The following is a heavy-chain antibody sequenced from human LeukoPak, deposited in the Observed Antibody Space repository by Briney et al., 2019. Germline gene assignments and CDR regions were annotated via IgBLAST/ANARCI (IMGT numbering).Heavy chain of an antibody. Sequence: ASVKVSCKASGYTFTGYYMHWVGQAPGQGLEWMGWINPNSGGTNYPQKFQGRVTMTRDTSISTAYMELSRLRSDDTAVYYCERAPGLFISSERVDPIPGYWGQGTLVTVSS. CDR2: INPNSGGT. CDR1: GYTFTGYY. J-gene: IGHJ4*02. D-gene: IGHD3-3*01. CDR3: ERAPGLFISSERVDPIPGY. V-gene: IGHV1-2*02.